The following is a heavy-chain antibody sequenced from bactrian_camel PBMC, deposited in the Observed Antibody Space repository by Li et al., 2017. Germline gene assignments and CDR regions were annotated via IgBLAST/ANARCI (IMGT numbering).Heavy chain of an antibody. CDR3: AKALGGGNYYTGEYNY. CDR1: GLTFDDYA. Sequence: QLVESGGGLVQAGGSLRLSCTASGLTFDDYAMGWFRQAPGKEREGVSCITDYGGTMNYPDSVKGRFTMSRDNAKNMLYLQMNNLKSEDTALYYCAKALGGGNYYTGEYNYWGQGTQVTVS. CDR2: ITDYGGTM. D-gene: IGHD2*01. V-gene: IGHV3S63*01. J-gene: IGHJ4*01.